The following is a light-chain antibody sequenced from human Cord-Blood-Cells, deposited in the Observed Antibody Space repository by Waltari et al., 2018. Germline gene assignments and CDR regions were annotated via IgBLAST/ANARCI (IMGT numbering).Light chain of an antibody. CDR2: DAS. CDR1: QSVSSY. J-gene: IGKJ2*01. V-gene: IGKV3-11*01. CDR3: QQRSNWPPYT. Sequence: EIVLTQSLATLSLSPGARATLACRASQSVSSYLAWYQQKPGQAPRLLIYDASNRATGIPARFSGSGSGTDFTLTISSLEPEDFAVYYCQQRSNWPPYTFGQGTKLEIK.